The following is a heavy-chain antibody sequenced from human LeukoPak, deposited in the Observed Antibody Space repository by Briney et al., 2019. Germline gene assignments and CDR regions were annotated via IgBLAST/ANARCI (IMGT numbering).Heavy chain of an antibody. Sequence: GGSLRLSCAASGFTFSSYWMSWVRQAPGKGLEWVANIKQDGSEKYYVDSVKGRFTISRDNAKNSLYLQMNSLRAEDTAVYYCARALRHSTIFGVVIRGFDYWGQGTLVTVSS. CDR2: IKQDGSEK. CDR3: ARALRHSTIFGVVIRGFDY. CDR1: GFTFSSYW. D-gene: IGHD3-3*01. J-gene: IGHJ4*02. V-gene: IGHV3-7*01.